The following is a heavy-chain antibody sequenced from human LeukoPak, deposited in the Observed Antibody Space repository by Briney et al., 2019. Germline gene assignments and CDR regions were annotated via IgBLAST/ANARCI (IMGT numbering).Heavy chain of an antibody. D-gene: IGHD3-9*01. CDR3: AAEDDFLTGYYDFDY. Sequence: SVKASDKASGFTFTSSTIRWVRQARGHRPEWIGWIVIANGNTNYAQKFQERLTITRDMSTSTAYMELSSLRSEDTAVYYCAAEDDFLTGYYDFDYWGQGTVVTVSS. V-gene: IGHV1-58*02. CDR2: IVIANGNT. CDR1: GFTFTSST. J-gene: IGHJ4*02.